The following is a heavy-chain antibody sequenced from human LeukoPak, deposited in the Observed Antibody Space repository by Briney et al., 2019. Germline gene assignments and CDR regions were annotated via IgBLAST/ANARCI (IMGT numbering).Heavy chain of an antibody. CDR3: AKGSPYNSGWQFDH. V-gene: IGHV3-33*06. D-gene: IGHD6-19*01. CDR2: IWYDGSKK. Sequence: GGSLRLSCAASGFTFSSYAMHWVRQAPGKGLECVAVIWYDGSKKYYADPVKGRFTISRDNSKDTLYLQMNSLRAEDTAVYYCAKGSPYNSGWQFDHWGQGTLVTVSS. CDR1: GFTFSSYA. J-gene: IGHJ4*02.